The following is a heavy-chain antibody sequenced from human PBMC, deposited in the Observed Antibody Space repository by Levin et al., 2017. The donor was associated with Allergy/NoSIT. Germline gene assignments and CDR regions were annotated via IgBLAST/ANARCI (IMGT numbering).Heavy chain of an antibody. V-gene: IGHV3-33*01. J-gene: IGHJ6*02. CDR2: IWSDGINI. Sequence: PGGSLRLSCAASGFTFSSYGMHWVRQAPGKGLEWVAVIWSDGINIHYADSVKGRFTISRDNSKNTLYLQMNSLRAEDTAVYYCARDTLTAKWAHLTPDFYYYGMDVWGQGTTVAVSS. CDR3: ARDTLTAKWAHLTPDFYYYGMDV. CDR1: GFTFSSYG. D-gene: IGHD2-21*02.